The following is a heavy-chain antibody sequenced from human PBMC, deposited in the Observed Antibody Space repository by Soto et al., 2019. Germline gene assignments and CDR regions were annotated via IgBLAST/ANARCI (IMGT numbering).Heavy chain of an antibody. CDR2: IYYSGST. J-gene: IGHJ4*02. CDR1: GGSISSGDYY. D-gene: IGHD3-22*01. CDR3: ARLTYYYDSSGYPTFDY. Sequence: PSETLSLTCTVSGGSISSGDYYWSWIRQPPGKGLEWIGYIYYSGSTYYNPSLKSRVTISVDTSKNQFSLKLSSVTAADTAVYYCARLTYYYDSSGYPTFDYWGQGTLVTVSS. V-gene: IGHV4-30-4*01.